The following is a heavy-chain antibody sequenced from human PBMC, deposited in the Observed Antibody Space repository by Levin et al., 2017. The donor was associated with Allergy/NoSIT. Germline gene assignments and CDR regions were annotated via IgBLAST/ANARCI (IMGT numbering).Heavy chain of an antibody. V-gene: IGHV3-23*01. CDR2: IATNGVDT. CDR3: AKDLDSNGIWNSFDP. D-gene: IGHD1-7*01. J-gene: IGHJ5*02. CDR1: GFTFKTFA. Sequence: PGGSLRLSCAASGFTFKTFAMNWFRQAPGKGLEWVALIATNGVDTYYTDSVQGRFTISRDKSMTTLYLQMNSLRIDDTATYYCAKDLDSNGIWNSFDPWGQGTLVIVSS.